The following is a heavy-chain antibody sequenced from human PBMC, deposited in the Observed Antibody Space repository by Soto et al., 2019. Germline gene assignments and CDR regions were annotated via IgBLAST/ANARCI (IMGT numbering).Heavy chain of an antibody. Sequence: GGSLRLSCEASGFVFTNFWMHWVRHVPGKGLVWVARIDTSGHSTNYAESVKGRFTISRDNAKNTVSLQMNSLRVEGTGVYYCAKDSWYFDLWSQGSQVTVSS. CDR2: IDTSGHST. V-gene: IGHV3-74*01. CDR3: AKDSWYFDL. J-gene: IGHJ4*02. D-gene: IGHD6-13*01. CDR1: GFVFTNFW.